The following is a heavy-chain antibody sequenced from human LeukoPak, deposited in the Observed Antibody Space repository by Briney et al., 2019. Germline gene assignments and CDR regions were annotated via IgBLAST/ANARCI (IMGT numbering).Heavy chain of an antibody. CDR1: GGSISSSSYY. V-gene: IGHV4-39*01. CDR3: ARRHTLGTVTRNWFDP. J-gene: IGHJ5*02. CDR2: IYYSGST. D-gene: IGHD4-17*01. Sequence: SETLSLTCTVSGGSISSSSYYWGWIRQPPGKGLEWIGSIYYSGSTYYNPSLKSRVTISVDTSKNQFSLKLSSVTAADTAVYYCARRHTLGTVTRNWFDPWGQGTLVTVSS.